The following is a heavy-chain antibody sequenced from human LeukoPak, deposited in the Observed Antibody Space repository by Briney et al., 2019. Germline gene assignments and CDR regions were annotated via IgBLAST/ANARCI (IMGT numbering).Heavy chain of an antibody. V-gene: IGHV4-59*12. CDR1: GGSISSYY. CDR3: ARGSSDSSGFDFDY. D-gene: IGHD6-19*01. CDR2: IYYSGTT. Sequence: PSETLSLTCTVSGGSISSYYWSWIRQPPGKGLEWIGYIYYSGTTNYNPSLKSRVTISVDTSKNQFSLKLSSVTAADTAVYYCARGSSDSSGFDFDYWGQGTLVTVSS. J-gene: IGHJ4*02.